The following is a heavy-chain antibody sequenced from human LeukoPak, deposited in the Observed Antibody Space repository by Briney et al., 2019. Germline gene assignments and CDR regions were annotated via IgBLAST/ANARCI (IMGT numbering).Heavy chain of an antibody. CDR2: IYYSGST. V-gene: IGHV4-59*08. J-gene: IGHJ4*02. CDR1: GGSLSNYF. CDR3: ARHRAYSSSSPFDY. Sequence: SETLSLTCTVSGGSLSNYFWSWIRQPPGKGLEWIGYIYYSGSTNYNPSLKSRFTISVDTSKNQFSLRLSSVTAADMAVYYCARHRAYSSSSPFDYWGQGTLVTVSS. D-gene: IGHD6-6*01.